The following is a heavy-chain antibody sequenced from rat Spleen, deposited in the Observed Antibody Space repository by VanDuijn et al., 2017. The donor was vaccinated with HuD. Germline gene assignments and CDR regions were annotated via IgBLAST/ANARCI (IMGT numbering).Heavy chain of an antibody. CDR2: ISNTGGSI. CDR1: GFTFSSFP. J-gene: IGHJ2*01. V-gene: IGHV5-46*01. CDR3: AQWNSRYFTY. Sequence: EVQVVEFGGGLAQPGRSMKLSCAASGFTFSSFPMAWVRQAPTKGLEWVASISNTGGSIYYPDSVKGRFTISRDSAKSTLYLQMDSLRSEDTATYYCAQWNSRYFTYWGQGVMVTVSS. D-gene: IGHD4-4*01.